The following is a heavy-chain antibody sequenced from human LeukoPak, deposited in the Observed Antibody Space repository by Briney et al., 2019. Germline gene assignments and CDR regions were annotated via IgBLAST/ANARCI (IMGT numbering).Heavy chain of an antibody. J-gene: IGHJ6*02. CDR2: MNPNSGNT. V-gene: IGHV1-8*01. Sequence: GASVKVSCKASGYTFTSYDINWVRQATGQGLEWMGWMNPNSGNTGYAQKFQGRVTMTRNTSISTAYMELSSLRSEDTAVCYCAVLLGGLRQIGYYYYGMDVWGQGTTVTVSS. CDR1: GYTFTSYD. CDR3: AVLLGGLRQIGYYYYGMDV. D-gene: IGHD5-12*01.